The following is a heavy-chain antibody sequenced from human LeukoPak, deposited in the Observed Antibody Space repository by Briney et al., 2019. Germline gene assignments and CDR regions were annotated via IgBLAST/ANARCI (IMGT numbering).Heavy chain of an antibody. D-gene: IGHD3-9*01. V-gene: IGHV3-48*02. Sequence: GGSLRLSCAASGFTFSSYSMNWVRQAPGKGLEWVSYISSSSSTIYYADSVKGRFTISRDNAKNSLYLQMNSLRDEDTAVYYCASFSAGYYDILTGYYMGDAFDIWGQGTMVTVSS. CDR3: ASFSAGYYDILTGYYMGDAFDI. CDR2: ISSSSSTI. CDR1: GFTFSSYS. J-gene: IGHJ3*02.